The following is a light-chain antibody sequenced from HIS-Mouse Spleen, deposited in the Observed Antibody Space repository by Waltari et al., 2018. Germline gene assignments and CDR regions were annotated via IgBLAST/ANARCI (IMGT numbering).Light chain of an antibody. Sequence: SYVLTQPHSVSVAPGKTARITCGGNNIGSKSVHWYQQKPGPAPVLVVYDDSDRPSGIPGRFSGSNSGNTATLTISRVEAGDEADYYCQVWDSSSDHPYVFGTGTKVTVL. CDR3: QVWDSSSDHPYV. V-gene: IGLV3-21*03. CDR2: DDS. CDR1: NIGSKS. J-gene: IGLJ1*01.